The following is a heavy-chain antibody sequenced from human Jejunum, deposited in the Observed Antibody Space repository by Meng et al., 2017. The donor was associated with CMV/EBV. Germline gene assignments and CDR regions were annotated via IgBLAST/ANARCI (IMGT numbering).Heavy chain of an antibody. CDR3: AMSPGIAVAGRPSYFDF. D-gene: IGHD6-19*01. Sequence: SSASNNWWIWVRQSPAKGLEWIGEIFQTGSAMYNPSLESRVTISIDKSKNQLSLRLNSVTAEDTGVYFCAMSPGIAVAGRPSYFDFWGQGTLVTVSS. V-gene: IGHV4/OR15-8*02. CDR2: IFQTGSA. CDR1: SSASNNW. J-gene: IGHJ4*01.